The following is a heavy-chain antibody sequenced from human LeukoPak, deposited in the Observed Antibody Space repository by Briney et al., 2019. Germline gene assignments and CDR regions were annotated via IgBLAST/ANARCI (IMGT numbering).Heavy chain of an antibody. CDR1: GYTFTSYD. D-gene: IGHD3-3*01. CDR2: MNPNSGNT. Sequence: GASVKVSCKASGYTFTSYDINWVRRATGQGLEWMGWMNPNSGNTGYAQKFQGRVTMTRNTSISTAYMELSSLRSEDTVVYYCARVFGPPSWYDFWSGYKPTDAFDIWGQGTMVTVSS. CDR3: ARVFGPPSWYDFWSGYKPTDAFDI. V-gene: IGHV1-8*01. J-gene: IGHJ3*02.